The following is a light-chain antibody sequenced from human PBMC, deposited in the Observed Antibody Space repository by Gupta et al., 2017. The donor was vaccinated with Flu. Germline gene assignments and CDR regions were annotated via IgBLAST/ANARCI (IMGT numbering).Light chain of an antibody. CDR3: QHRSNWPPT. Sequence: GERATLSCRASQSVSSSLVWYQQKPGQAPRLLIYDASNRATDIPARFSGSGSGTDFTLSISSLEPEDFAVYYCQHRSNWPPTFGQGTRLEIK. V-gene: IGKV3-11*01. J-gene: IGKJ5*01. CDR2: DAS. CDR1: QSVSSS.